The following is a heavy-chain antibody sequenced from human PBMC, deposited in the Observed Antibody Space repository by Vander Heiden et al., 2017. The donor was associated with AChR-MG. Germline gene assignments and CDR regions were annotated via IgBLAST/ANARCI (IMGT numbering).Heavy chain of an antibody. D-gene: IGHD4-17*01. J-gene: IGHJ5*02. Sequence: QVQLQESGPGLLKPSENLSLTCAASGHSIRSGYYFGCIPQPPGSGLEWIGSLYQRGSTYYHPALKSRVTISVDRSKNLVTMKLTSVTAADTDVYYCARGGMITVTYNWFDPWGHVTLVTVSS. CDR3: ARGGMITVTYNWFDP. CDR1: GHSIRSGYY. V-gene: IGHV4-38-2*01. CDR2: LYQRGST.